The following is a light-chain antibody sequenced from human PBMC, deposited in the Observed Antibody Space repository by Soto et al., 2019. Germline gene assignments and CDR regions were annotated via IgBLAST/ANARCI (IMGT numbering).Light chain of an antibody. CDR3: QQYGSSPPIT. V-gene: IGKV3-20*01. CDR1: QSVSSSY. CDR2: GAS. J-gene: IGKJ3*01. Sequence: EIVLTQSPGTLSLSPGERATLSCRASQSVSSSYLAWYQQKPGQAPRLLIYGASSRATGIPDRFSGSGSGTDFTLTISRLEPEDFAVYYCQQYGSSPPITFGPGTKVDXK.